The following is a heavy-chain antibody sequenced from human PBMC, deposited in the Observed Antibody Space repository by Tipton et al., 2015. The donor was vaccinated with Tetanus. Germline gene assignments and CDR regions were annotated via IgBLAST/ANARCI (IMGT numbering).Heavy chain of an antibody. CDR3: ARHGLRYYDSSGLGAFDI. Sequence: TLSLTCDVYGGSFSGNYWSWIRQPPGKGVEWIGEINHTGSTNYNPSLKSRVTISVDTSKNQFSLKLSSVTAADTAAYYCARHGLRYYDSSGLGAFDIWGQGTMVTVSS. J-gene: IGHJ3*02. V-gene: IGHV4-34*01. CDR1: GGSFSGNY. CDR2: INHTGST. D-gene: IGHD3-22*01.